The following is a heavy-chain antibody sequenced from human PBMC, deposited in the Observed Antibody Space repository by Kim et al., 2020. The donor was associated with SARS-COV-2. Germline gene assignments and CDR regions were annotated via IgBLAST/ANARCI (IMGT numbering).Heavy chain of an antibody. CDR1: GGYISSYY. D-gene: IGHD3-3*01. Sequence: SETLSLTCTVSGGYISSYYWSWIRQPPGKGLEWIGYIYYSGSTNYNPSLKSRVTISVDTSKNQFSLKLSSVTAADTAVYYCARDHREWLQSTANWYFDL. CDR2: IYYSGST. CDR3: ARDHREWLQSTANWYFDL. V-gene: IGHV4-59*01. J-gene: IGHJ2*01.